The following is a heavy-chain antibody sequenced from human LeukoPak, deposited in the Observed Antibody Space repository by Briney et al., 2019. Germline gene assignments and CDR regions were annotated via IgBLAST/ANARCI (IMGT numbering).Heavy chain of an antibody. V-gene: IGHV3-23*01. J-gene: IGHJ4*02. D-gene: IGHD5-24*01. CDR2: ISDSGGDT. CDR1: GXTFSTYA. Sequence: QPGGSLRLSFAASGXTFSTYAMNWVRQAPGKGLEWVSAISDSGGDTYYADSVKGRFTISRDNSKNTLYLQMNSLRAEDTAVYYCAKVEMATSNFDYWGQGTLVTVSS. CDR3: AKVEMATSNFDY.